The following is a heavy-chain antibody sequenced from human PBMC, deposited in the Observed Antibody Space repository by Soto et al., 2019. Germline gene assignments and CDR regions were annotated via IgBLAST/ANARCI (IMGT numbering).Heavy chain of an antibody. V-gene: IGHV4-31*03. CDR1: GGSISSGGYY. D-gene: IGHD2-2*01. CDR3: ARGGGCSSTSCYVIDY. CDR2: IYYSGST. Sequence: QVQLQESGPGLVKPSQTLSLTCTVSGGSISSGGYYWSWIRQHPGKGLEWIGYIYYSGSTYYNPSLKSRVTVSVDTSKNQFSLKLSSVTAADTAVYYCARGGGCSSTSCYVIDYWGQGTLVTVSS. J-gene: IGHJ4*02.